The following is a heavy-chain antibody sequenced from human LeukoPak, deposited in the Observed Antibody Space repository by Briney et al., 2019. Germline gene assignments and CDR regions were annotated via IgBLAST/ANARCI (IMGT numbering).Heavy chain of an antibody. Sequence: GGSLRLSCAASGFTFSSYWTHWVRQAPGKGLVWVSRINSDGSSTSYADSVKGRFTISRDNAKNTLYLQMNSLRAEDTAVYYCASDRPREYYYYYGMDVWGQGTTVTVSS. CDR3: ASDRPREYYYYYGMDV. J-gene: IGHJ6*02. CDR1: GFTFSSYW. CDR2: INSDGSST. D-gene: IGHD5-24*01. V-gene: IGHV3-74*01.